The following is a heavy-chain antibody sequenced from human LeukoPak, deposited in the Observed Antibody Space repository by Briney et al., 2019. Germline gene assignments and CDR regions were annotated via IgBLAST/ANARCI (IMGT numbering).Heavy chain of an antibody. D-gene: IGHD2-8*01. CDR2: IYIGGGT. CDR1: GFTVRSNY. V-gene: IGHV3-53*01. CDR3: ASNGYPSGWFDP. J-gene: IGHJ5*02. Sequence: GGSLRLSCAASGFTVRSNYMSWVRQAPGKGLEWVSVIYIGGGTYYADSVKGRFTLSRDNSKNTVYLQMNTLRAEDTAVYYCASNGYPSGWFDPWGRGTLVTVSS.